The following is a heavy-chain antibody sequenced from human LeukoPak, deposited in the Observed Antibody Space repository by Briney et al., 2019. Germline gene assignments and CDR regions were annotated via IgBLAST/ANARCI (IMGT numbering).Heavy chain of an antibody. Sequence: GGSLRLSCAASGFTFSSYTMNWVRQAPGKGLEWVSTISGSGTSTYYADSVKGRFTLSRDNSKNTLYLQMNSLRAEDTAVFYCAKDGWYGWSDPWGQGTLVTVSS. CDR3: AKDGWYGWSDP. D-gene: IGHD6-19*01. J-gene: IGHJ5*02. V-gene: IGHV3-23*01. CDR1: GFTFSSYT. CDR2: ISGSGTST.